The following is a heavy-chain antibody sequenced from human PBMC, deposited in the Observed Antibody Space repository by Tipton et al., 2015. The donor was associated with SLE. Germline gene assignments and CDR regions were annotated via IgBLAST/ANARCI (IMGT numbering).Heavy chain of an antibody. J-gene: IGHJ4*02. CDR2: IKHSGST. Sequence: TLSLTCAVYGGSFSGYYWSWIRQPPGKGLEWIGEIKHSGSTNYNPSLKSRVTISVDTSKNQFSLKLSSVTAADTAVYYCARYGYYYGSVTVYWGQGTLVTVSS. V-gene: IGHV4-34*01. D-gene: IGHD3-10*01. CDR3: ARYGYYYGSVTVY. CDR1: GGSFSGYY.